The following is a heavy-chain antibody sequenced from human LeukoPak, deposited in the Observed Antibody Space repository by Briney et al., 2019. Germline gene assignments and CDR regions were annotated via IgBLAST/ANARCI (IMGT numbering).Heavy chain of an antibody. V-gene: IGHV4-38-2*02. J-gene: IGHJ6*03. Sequence: SETLSLTCTVSGYSISSGYYWGWIRPPPGRGLEWIGTIYDSGRTDYNPSLKSRVTISVDTSKNQFSLKLSSVTAADTAVYYCARGKTGTTGHYYYYYMDVWGKGTTVTVSS. CDR3: ARGKTGTTGHYYYYYMDV. D-gene: IGHD1-14*01. CDR1: GYSISSGYY. CDR2: IYDSGRT.